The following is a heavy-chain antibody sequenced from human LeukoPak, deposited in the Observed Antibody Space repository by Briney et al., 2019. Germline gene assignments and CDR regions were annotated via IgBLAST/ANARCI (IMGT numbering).Heavy chain of an antibody. CDR3: AHKSPERNYFDP. Sequence: SGPTLVKPTQTLTLTCTFSGFSLSTGVAVGWIRQPPGKALEFLALTYWGDDKRYSPSLRTRLTITKGTSKDQVVLTMTDMDPVDTATYYCAHKSPERNYFDPWGQGTLVIVSS. J-gene: IGHJ5*02. CDR2: TYWGDDK. CDR1: GFSLSTGVA. V-gene: IGHV2-5*02. D-gene: IGHD1-7*01.